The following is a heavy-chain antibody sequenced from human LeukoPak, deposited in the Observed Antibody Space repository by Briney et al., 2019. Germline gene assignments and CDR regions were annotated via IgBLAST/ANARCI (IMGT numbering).Heavy chain of an antibody. CDR2: IYTSGST. CDR3: ARSYGSGSRTIFDY. Sequence: SETLSLTCAVYGGSFSGYYWSWIRQPPGKGLEWIGRIYTSGSTNYNPSLKSRVTMSVDTSKNQFSLKLSSVTAADTAVYYCARSYGSGSRTIFDYWGQGTLVTVSS. J-gene: IGHJ4*02. V-gene: IGHV4-59*10. CDR1: GGSFSGYY. D-gene: IGHD3-10*01.